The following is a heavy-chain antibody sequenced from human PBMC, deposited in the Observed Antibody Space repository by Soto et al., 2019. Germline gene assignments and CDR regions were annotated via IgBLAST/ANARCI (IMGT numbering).Heavy chain of an antibody. V-gene: IGHV4-4*07. CDR3: ARDLGYYGSGSCVDSYGMDV. J-gene: IGHJ6*02. CDR1: GGSIISYD. CDR2: IYTSWST. Sequence: SETLSLTYTVCGGSIISYDWSWIRQHPGKGLEWIGRIYTSWSTNYNSSLKSRVTMSVDTSKNKFSLKLSSATAADTAVDYCARDLGYYGSGSCVDSYGMDVWGQGTTVSVSS. D-gene: IGHD3-10*01.